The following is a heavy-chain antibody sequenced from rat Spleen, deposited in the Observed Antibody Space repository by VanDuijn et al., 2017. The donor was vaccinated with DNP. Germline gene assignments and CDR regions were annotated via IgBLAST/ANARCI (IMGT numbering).Heavy chain of an antibody. J-gene: IGHJ2*01. CDR2: IQSGGTT. CDR3: VREGSSHGDF. CDR1: GFSLTDYS. D-gene: IGHD1-2*01. Sequence: QVQLKESGPGLVQPSQTLSLTCSVSGFSLTDYSVHWVRQPPGKGLEWMGRIQSGGTTDYNSDLKSRLSISRDTSKSQVFLKMNSLQTEDTATYYCVREGSSHGDFWGQGVMVTVSS. V-gene: IGHV2-19*01.